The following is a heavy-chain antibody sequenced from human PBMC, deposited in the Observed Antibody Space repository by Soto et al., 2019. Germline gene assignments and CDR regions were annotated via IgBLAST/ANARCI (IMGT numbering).Heavy chain of an antibody. J-gene: IGHJ4*02. CDR3: ARLIAAAGSRDY. D-gene: IGHD6-13*01. CDR2: IIPIFGTA. V-gene: IGHV1-69*01. CDR1: GGTFSSYA. Sequence: VKVSCKASGGTFSSYALSWVLQAPGQGLDWMGGIIPIFGTANYAHKFQGRVTITADESTSTAYMELSSPRSEDTAVYHCARLIAAAGSRDYWGQGTLVTVSS.